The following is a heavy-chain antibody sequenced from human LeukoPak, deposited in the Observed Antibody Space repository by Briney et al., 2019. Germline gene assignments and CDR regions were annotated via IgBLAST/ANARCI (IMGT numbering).Heavy chain of an antibody. V-gene: IGHV3-23*01. J-gene: IGHJ4*02. CDR3: AKAAASYFDY. D-gene: IGHD6-13*01. Sequence: GGSLRLSCAASGFTFSSYEMNWVRQAPGKGLEWVSAISGSGGSTYYADSVKGRFTISRDNSKNTLYLQMNSLRAEDTALYYCAKAAASYFDYWGQGTLVTVSS. CDR1: GFTFSSYE. CDR2: ISGSGGST.